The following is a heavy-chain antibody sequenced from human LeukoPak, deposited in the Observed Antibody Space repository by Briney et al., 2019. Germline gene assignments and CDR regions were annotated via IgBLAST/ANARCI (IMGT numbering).Heavy chain of an antibody. CDR3: AKGSYYDSSGCFYFDY. D-gene: IGHD3-22*01. V-gene: IGHV3-23*01. CDR1: GFTFSSYA. J-gene: IGHJ4*02. CDR2: ISGSGDNT. Sequence: GGSLRLSCAASGFTFSSYAMSWVCQAPGKGLEWVSGISGSGDNTYYADSVKGRFTISRDNSKNTLYVQVNSLGTEDTAAYYCAKGSYYDSSGCFYFDYWGQGTLVTVSS.